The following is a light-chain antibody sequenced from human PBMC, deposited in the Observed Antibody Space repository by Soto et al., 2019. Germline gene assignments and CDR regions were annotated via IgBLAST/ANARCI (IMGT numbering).Light chain of an antibody. Sequence: QSALTQPRSVSGSPGQSVTISCTGTSSDVGGYNFVSWYQHHPGKAPKLMIHDVSKRPSGVPDRFSGSKSGNTASLTISGLQAEDEADYYCCSYAGDYSWVFGGGTKLTVL. CDR3: CSYAGDYSWV. V-gene: IGLV2-11*01. CDR1: SSDVGGYNF. CDR2: DVS. J-gene: IGLJ3*02.